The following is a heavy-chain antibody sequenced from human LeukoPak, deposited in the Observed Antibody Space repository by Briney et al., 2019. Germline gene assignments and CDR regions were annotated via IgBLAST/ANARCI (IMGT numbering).Heavy chain of an antibody. Sequence: PGGSLRLSCAASGFTFSSYSMNWVRQAPGKGLEWVANIKQDGSEKYYVDSVKGRFTISRDNAKNSLYLQMNSLRAEDTAVFYCAREWRRYSSSGGWFGPWGQGTLVTVSS. CDR1: GFTFSSYS. V-gene: IGHV3-7*01. CDR2: IKQDGSEK. D-gene: IGHD6-13*01. CDR3: AREWRRYSSSGGWFGP. J-gene: IGHJ5*02.